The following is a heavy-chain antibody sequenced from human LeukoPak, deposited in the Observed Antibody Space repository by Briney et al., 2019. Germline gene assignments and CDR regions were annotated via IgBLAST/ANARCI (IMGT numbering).Heavy chain of an antibody. Sequence: SGPALVKPTQTLTLTCTFSGFSLSTSGMCVSWIRQPPGKALEWLARIDWDDDKYYSTSLKTRLTISKDTSKNQVVLTMTNMDPVDTATYYCARIRSEVVATPGSHYYYYYMDVWGKGTTVTISS. J-gene: IGHJ6*03. V-gene: IGHV2-70*11. D-gene: IGHD5-12*01. CDR3: ARIRSEVVATPGSHYYYYYMDV. CDR1: GFSLSTSGMC. CDR2: IDWDDDK.